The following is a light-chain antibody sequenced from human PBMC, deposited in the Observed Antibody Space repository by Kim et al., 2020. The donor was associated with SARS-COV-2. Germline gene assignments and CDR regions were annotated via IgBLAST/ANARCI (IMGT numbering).Light chain of an antibody. V-gene: IGLV2-14*03. CDR1: SSDVGAYNY. CDR3: NSYTTSKNYV. J-gene: IGLJ1*01. CDR2: DVT. Sequence: QSALTQPASVSGSPGQSITMSCTGTSSDVGAYNYVSWYQQHPDRAPKLIIYDVTNRPSGVSNRFSASKSGNTASLTISGIQAEEEADYFCNSYTTSKNYVFGSGTKVTVL.